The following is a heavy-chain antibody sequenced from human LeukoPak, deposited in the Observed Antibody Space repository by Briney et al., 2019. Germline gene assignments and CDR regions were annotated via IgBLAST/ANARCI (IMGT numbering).Heavy chain of an antibody. D-gene: IGHD2-2*02. CDR2: ISGSGGST. CDR1: GFTFSSYA. V-gene: IGHV3-23*01. Sequence: GGSLRLSCAASGFTFSSYAMSWVRQAPGKGLEWVSAISGSGGSTYYADSVKGRFTISRDNSKNTLYLQMNSLRAEDTAVYYCAPYCSSTSCYKTHFDYWGQGTLVTVSS. CDR3: APYCSSTSCYKTHFDY. J-gene: IGHJ4*02.